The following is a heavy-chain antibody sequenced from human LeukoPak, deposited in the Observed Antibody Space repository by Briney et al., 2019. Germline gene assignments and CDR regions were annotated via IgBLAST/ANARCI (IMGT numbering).Heavy chain of an antibody. CDR1: GFTFDDYW. V-gene: IGHV3-7*01. J-gene: IGHJ4*02. CDR2: INQDGSEK. D-gene: IGHD6-19*01. Sequence: GGSLRLSCGASGFTFDDYWMSWVRQAPGQGLEWVANINQDGSEKYYLDSAKGRFTISRDNARNSLYLQVNSLRAEDTAVYYCARGQWLVRGVYFDYWGQGTLVSVSS. CDR3: ARGQWLVRGVYFDY.